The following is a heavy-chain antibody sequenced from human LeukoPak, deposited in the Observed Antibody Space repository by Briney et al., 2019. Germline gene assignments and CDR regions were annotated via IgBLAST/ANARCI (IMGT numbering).Heavy chain of an antibody. J-gene: IGHJ4*02. D-gene: IGHD6-19*01. CDR1: GFTVSSNY. CDR3: ARVSGRFSFAIDY. Sequence: GGSLRLSCAASGFTVSSNYMSWVRQAPGKGLEWVSVIYSGGSTYYADSVKGPFTISRDNSKNTLYLQMNSLRAEDTAVYYCARVSGRFSFAIDYWGQGTLVTVSS. CDR2: IYSGGST. V-gene: IGHV3-53*01.